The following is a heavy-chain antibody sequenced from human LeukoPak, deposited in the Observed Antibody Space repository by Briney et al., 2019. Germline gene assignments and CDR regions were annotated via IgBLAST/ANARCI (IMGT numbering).Heavy chain of an antibody. J-gene: IGHJ4*02. V-gene: IGHV4-59*01. D-gene: IGHD6-19*01. CDR2: IDYSGNT. CDR3: AREGKLTGYFGGLGFNY. CDR1: GGSISSYY. Sequence: PSETLSLTCTVSGGSISSYYWSWIRQAPGKGLEWIANIDYSGNTIYNPALKSRVTMSVDTSKKQFSLNLTSVTAADTAVYYCAREGKLTGYFGGLGFNYWGQGILVTVSS.